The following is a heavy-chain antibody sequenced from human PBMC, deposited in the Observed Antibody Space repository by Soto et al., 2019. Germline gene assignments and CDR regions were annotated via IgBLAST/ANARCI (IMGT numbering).Heavy chain of an antibody. V-gene: IGHV1-3*01. Sequence: QVQLVQSGAEVKKPGASVKVSCKASGYTFTSYAMHWVRQAPGQRLEGMGWINAGNGNTKYSQKFQGRVTITRDTSASTVYMELSSLRSEDTAVYYCARGVSLYLYFDLWGRGTLVTVSS. CDR1: GYTFTSYA. CDR3: ARGVSLYLYFDL. J-gene: IGHJ2*01. CDR2: INAGNGNT.